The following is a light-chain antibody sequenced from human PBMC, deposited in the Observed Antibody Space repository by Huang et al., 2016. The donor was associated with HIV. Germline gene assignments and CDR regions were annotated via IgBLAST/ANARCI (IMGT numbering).Light chain of an antibody. CDR3: QQYDSSPGT. J-gene: IGKJ1*01. Sequence: EIVLKQSPGTLSLSPGERATLSCRASQSVSSGYLAWYQKRPGQAHWLLIFGVSTRATGIPDRFSGSGSGTDFTLTISRLEPEDFAVYYCQQYDSSPGTFGQGTKVEIK. CDR2: GVS. CDR1: QSVSSGY. V-gene: IGKV3-20*01.